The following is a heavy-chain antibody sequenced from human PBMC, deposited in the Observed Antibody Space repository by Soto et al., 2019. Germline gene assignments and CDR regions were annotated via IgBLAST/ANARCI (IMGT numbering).Heavy chain of an antibody. J-gene: IGHJ4*02. CDR3: ARQRYYDFWSGYLEGDYFDY. V-gene: IGHV3-7*01. CDR2: IKQDGSEK. CDR1: GFTFSSYW. D-gene: IGHD3-3*01. Sequence: VSLRLSCAASGFTFSSYWMSWVRQAPGKGLEWVANIKQDGSEKYYVDSVKGRFTISRDNAKNSLYLQMNSLRAEDTAVYYCARQRYYDFWSGYLEGDYFDYWGQGTLVTVSS.